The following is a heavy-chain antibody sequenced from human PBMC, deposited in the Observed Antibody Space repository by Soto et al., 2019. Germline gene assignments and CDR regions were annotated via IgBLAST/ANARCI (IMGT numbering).Heavy chain of an antibody. CDR3: ASGFPGIAAAGKRNCY. D-gene: IGHD6-13*01. J-gene: IGHJ4*02. V-gene: IGHV3-21*01. CDR1: GFTFSSYS. Sequence: GGSVRLSCAASGFTFSSYSMNWVRQAPGKGLEWVSSISSSSSYIYYADSVKGRFTISRDNAKNSLYLQMNSLRAEDTAVYYCASGFPGIAAAGKRNCYWGQGTLVTVSS. CDR2: ISSSSSYI.